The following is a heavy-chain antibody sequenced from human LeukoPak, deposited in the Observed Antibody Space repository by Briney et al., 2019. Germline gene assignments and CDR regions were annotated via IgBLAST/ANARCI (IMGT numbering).Heavy chain of an antibody. D-gene: IGHD2-21*01. CDR3: ARALWPYYFDY. J-gene: IGHJ4*02. CDR2: IWYDGSNE. V-gene: IGHV3-33*01. CDR1: GFTFSNYD. Sequence: PGGSLRLSCAASGFTFSNYDMHWVRQAPGKGLEWVAIIWYDGSNEYYADSVKGRFTISRDNSKNTLYLQMNSLRAEDTAVYYCARALWPYYFDYWGQGTLVTVSS.